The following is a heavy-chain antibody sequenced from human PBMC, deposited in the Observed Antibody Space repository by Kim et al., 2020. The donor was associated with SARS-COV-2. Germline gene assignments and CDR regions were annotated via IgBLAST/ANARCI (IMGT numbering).Heavy chain of an antibody. CDR1: GFTFSTYG. Sequence: GGSLRLSCAASGFTFSTYGMHWVRQAPGKGPEWVAVISKDGSNKYYADSVKGRFTISRDNSKNTLFLQMDSLRPEDTAVYHCAKGVXXXGPXXXYXXYLXXWGQGTX. CDR3: AKGVXXXGPXXXYXXYLXX. CDR2: ISKDGSNK. J-gene: IGHJ4*02. V-gene: IGHV3-30*18. D-gene: IGHD3-16*01.